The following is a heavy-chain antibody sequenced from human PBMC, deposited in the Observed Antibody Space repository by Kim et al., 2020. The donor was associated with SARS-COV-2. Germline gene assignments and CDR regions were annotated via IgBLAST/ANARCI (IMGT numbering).Heavy chain of an antibody. D-gene: IGHD3-22*01. CDR3: ARSHDSSGYYHYYYYYGMDV. CDR1: GYTFTSYA. Sequence: ASVKVSCKASGYTFTSYAMHWVRQAPGQRLEWMGWINAGNGNTKYSQKFQGRVTITRDTSASTAYMELSSLRSEDTAVYYCARSHDSSGYYHYYYYYGMDVWGQGTTVTVSS. CDR2: INAGNGNT. V-gene: IGHV1-3*01. J-gene: IGHJ6*02.